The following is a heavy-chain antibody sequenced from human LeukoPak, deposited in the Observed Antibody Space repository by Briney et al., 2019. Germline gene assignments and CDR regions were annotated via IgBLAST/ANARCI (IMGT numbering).Heavy chain of an antibody. CDR2: INQDGSEK. D-gene: IGHD6-13*01. CDR3: ARDAGYSSSWYFGEYFDY. J-gene: IGHJ4*02. V-gene: IGHV3-7*01. Sequence: PGGSLRLSCAASGSIFSTYWMTWVRQAPGKGLEWVANINQDGSEKFYVDSVKGRFTISRDNAKNSLYLQMNSLRAEDTAVYYCARDAGYSSSWYFGEYFDYWGQGTLVTVSS. CDR1: GSIFSTYW.